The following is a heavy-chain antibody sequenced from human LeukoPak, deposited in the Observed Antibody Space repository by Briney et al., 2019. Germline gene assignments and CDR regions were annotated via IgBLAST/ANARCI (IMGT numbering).Heavy chain of an antibody. Sequence: PSETLSLTCTVSDGSISSGGYYWSWIRQHPGKGLEWIGYIYYSGSTYYNPSLKSRVTISVDTSKNQFSLKLSSVTAADTAVYYCARTYHIYSSGWYYGMDVWGQGTTVTVSS. D-gene: IGHD6-19*01. V-gene: IGHV4-31*03. CDR1: DGSISSGGYY. CDR2: IYYSGST. CDR3: ARTYHIYSSGWYYGMDV. J-gene: IGHJ6*02.